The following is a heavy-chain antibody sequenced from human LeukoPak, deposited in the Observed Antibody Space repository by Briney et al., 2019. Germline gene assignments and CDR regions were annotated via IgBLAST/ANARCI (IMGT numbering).Heavy chain of an antibody. CDR1: GFIFSSYW. Sequence: GGSLRLSCAASGFIFSSYWMSWVRQAPGKGLEWVANIKQDGSEKYYVDSMMGRFTISRDNAKNSLYLEMNSLRAEDTAVYYCARRYCSSVSCYNLDYWGQGTLVTVSS. J-gene: IGHJ4*02. V-gene: IGHV3-7*01. CDR3: ARRYCSSVSCYNLDY. CDR2: IKQDGSEK. D-gene: IGHD2-2*02.